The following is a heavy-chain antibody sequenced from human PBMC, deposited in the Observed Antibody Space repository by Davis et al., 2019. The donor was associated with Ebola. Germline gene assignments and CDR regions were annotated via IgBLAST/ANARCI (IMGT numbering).Heavy chain of an antibody. CDR3: ARGHRYAFDI. J-gene: IGHJ3*02. V-gene: IGHV3-74*01. CDR2: INSDGSTT. Sequence: HTGGSLRLSCAASGFTFSNYWMHWVRQAPGKGLVWLSRINSDGSTTGYADSVKGRFTISRDNSKNTLDLHMNSLRGDDTAVYYCARGHRYAFDIWGQGTMVTVSS. CDR1: GFTFSNYW.